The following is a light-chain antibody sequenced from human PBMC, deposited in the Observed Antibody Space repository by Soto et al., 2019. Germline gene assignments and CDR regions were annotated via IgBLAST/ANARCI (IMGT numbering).Light chain of an antibody. Sequence: DIQMTESPSSLPASLGERVTITCRASKSISSWLAWYQQKPGKAPKLLIYKASSLESGVPSRLSGSGPRTEFTLPISSLQPDAFQLYYCQQYNSYSWTFGQGPKV. V-gene: IGKV1-5*03. J-gene: IGKJ1*01. CDR2: KAS. CDR1: KSISSW. CDR3: QQYNSYSWT.